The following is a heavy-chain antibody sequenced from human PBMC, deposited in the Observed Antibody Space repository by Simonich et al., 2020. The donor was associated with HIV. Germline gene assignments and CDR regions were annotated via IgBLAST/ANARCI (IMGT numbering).Heavy chain of an antibody. CDR1: GGSFSGYY. J-gene: IGHJ4*02. CDR3: ARRHPTTVTTPYFDY. Sequence: QVQLQQWGAGLLKPSETLSLTCAVYGGSFSGYYWRWIRQPPGKGREWSGEINHSESTNYNPSLKSRVTISVDTSKNQFSLKLSSVPAADTAVYYCARRHPTTVTTPYFDYWGQGTLVTVSS. D-gene: IGHD4-17*01. V-gene: IGHV4-34*01. CDR2: INHSEST.